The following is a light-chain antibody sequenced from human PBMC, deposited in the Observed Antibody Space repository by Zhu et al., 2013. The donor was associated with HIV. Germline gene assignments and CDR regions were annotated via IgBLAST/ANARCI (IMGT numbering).Light chain of an antibody. V-gene: IGLV1-44*01. CDR2: RNN. Sequence: QSVLTQPPSASGTPGQTVIISCSGGTSNIGSNFVYWYQHFPGTTPKLLIYRNNQRPSGVPDRFSASKSGTSASLAISGLQSEDETDYYCAAWDDSLNGPVFGGGTKLTVL. CDR1: TSNIGSNF. CDR3: AAWDDSLNGPV. J-gene: IGLJ3*02.